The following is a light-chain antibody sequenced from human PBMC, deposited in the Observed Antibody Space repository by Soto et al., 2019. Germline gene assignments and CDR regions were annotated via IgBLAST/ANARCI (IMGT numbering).Light chain of an antibody. V-gene: IGKV3-15*01. CDR1: QTISND. CDR3: QQNNKWPPVT. J-gene: IGKJ4*01. Sequence: EVVMTQSPATVSMSPEEGVTLSCRASQTISNDLAWYQQKPGQAPRLLIYGASTRATGVPARFSGGGSGTEFTLTISSLQSEDFAFYYCQQNNKWPPVTFGEGTKVDIK. CDR2: GAS.